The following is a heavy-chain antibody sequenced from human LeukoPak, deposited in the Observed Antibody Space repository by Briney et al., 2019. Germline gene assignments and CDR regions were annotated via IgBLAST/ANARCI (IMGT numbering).Heavy chain of an antibody. J-gene: IGHJ5*02. D-gene: IGHD2-15*01. CDR3: ARSQYCSGGSCHTDS. CDR2: VNPNSAAT. CDR1: GYTFTGYY. V-gene: IGHV1-2*02. Sequence: ASVKVSCKASGYTFTGYYMHWVRQAPEQGLEWMGFVNPNSAATKYGQNFQGRVTMTRDTSISTAYMEMTSLTSDDTAVYYCARSQYCSGGSCHTDSWGQGTLVTVSS.